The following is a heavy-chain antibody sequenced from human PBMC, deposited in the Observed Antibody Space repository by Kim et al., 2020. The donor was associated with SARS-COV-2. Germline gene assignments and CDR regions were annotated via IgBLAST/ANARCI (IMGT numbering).Heavy chain of an antibody. CDR3: AKASGRSLDVLDI. CDR2: MSGGGVRT. CDR1: GITFSNYA. D-gene: IGHD1-26*01. J-gene: IGHJ3*02. Sequence: GGSLRLSCVASGITFSNYAMTWVRQAPGKGLEWVSGMSGGGVRTYYADSVKGRFTISRDNSKNTLYLQMNSLRAEDTAAYYCAKASGRSLDVLDIWGQG. V-gene: IGHV3-23*01.